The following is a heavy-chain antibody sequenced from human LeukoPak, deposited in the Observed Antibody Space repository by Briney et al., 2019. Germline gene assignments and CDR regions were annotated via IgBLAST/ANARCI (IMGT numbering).Heavy chain of an antibody. CDR1: GFTFSTYW. CDR2: IKPDGSQI. V-gene: IGHV3-7*01. CDR3: ARDLNWETY. Sequence: GGSLRLSCAASGFTFSTYWMTWVRQAPGKGLEWVANIKPDGSQIYYVDSVKGRLTISRDNAKNSLYLQMNSLRAEDTAVYYCARDLNWETYWGQGTLVTVSS. D-gene: IGHD7-27*01. J-gene: IGHJ4*02.